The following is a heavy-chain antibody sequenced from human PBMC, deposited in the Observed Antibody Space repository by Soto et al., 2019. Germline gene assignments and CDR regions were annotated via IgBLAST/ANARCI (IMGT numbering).Heavy chain of an antibody. J-gene: IGHJ3*02. V-gene: IGHV3-48*01. CDR1: GFTFSSYT. Sequence: GGSLRLSCAASGFTFSSYTMNWVRQAPGKGLEWVSYISSSSTIYYTASAKGRFTISRESDKNALYLQMNSLRAEDTAVYYCARYSSGAAFDIWGQGTMVTVSS. CDR2: ISSSSTI. CDR3: ARYSSGAAFDI. D-gene: IGHD2-21*01.